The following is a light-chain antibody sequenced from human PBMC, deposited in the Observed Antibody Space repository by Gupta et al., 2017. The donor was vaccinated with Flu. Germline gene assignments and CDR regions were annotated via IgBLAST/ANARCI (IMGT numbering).Light chain of an antibody. V-gene: IGLV4-69*01. CDR3: QNWSTGMRV. Sequence: QLVLTQSPSASASLGASVKLTCTLSSGHSNYAIAWHQQQPEKGPRYLMKPNSDGGHSKGDGIPDRVSGASSAAERYLIRSSVQSEDEYYYSCQNWSTGMRVFGGGTKLTVL. CDR1: SGHSNYA. J-gene: IGLJ3*02. CDR2: PNSDGGH.